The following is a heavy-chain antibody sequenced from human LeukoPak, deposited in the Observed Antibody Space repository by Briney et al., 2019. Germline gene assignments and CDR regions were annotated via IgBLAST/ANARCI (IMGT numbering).Heavy chain of an antibody. V-gene: IGHV1-8*01. D-gene: IGHD6-6*01. CDR2: MNPNSGNT. J-gene: IGHJ6*02. CDR1: GYTFTSYD. CDR3: GRAPHYSSSNYYYYGMDV. Sequence: ASVKVSCKSSGYTFTSYDINWVRQATGQGLEWMGWMNPNSGNTGYAQKFQGRVTMTRNTSKSTAYMELSSLRSEDTAVYYCGRAPHYSSSNYYYYGMDVWGQGTTVTVSS.